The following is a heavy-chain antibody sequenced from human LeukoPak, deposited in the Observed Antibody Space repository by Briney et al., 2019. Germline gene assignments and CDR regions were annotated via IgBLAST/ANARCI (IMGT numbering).Heavy chain of an antibody. CDR1: GGSISSYY. D-gene: IGHD6-19*01. Sequence: SETLSLTCTVSGGSISSYYWSWIRQPPGKGLEWIGYIYYSGSTNYNPSLKSRVTISVDTSKNQFSLKLSSVTAADTAVYYCASAVAGTFFDYWGQGTLVTVSS. CDR2: IYYSGST. V-gene: IGHV4-59*08. CDR3: ASAVAGTFFDY. J-gene: IGHJ4*02.